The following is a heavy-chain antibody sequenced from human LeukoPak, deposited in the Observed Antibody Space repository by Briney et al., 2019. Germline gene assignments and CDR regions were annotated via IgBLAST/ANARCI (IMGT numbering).Heavy chain of an antibody. J-gene: IGHJ6*02. CDR3: ARTMNSGWDYYYYGMDV. Sequence: VASVKVSCKASGYTFTSYGISWVRQAPGQGLEWMGWISAYNGNTNYAQKLQGRVTMTTDTSTSTAYMELSSLRSEDTAVYYCARTMNSGWDYYYYGMDVWGQGTTVTVSS. D-gene: IGHD6-19*01. V-gene: IGHV1-18*01. CDR1: GYTFTSYG. CDR2: ISAYNGNT.